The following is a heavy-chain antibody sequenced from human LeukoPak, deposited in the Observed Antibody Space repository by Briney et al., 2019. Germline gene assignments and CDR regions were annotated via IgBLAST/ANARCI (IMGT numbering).Heavy chain of an antibody. CDR1: GFTFSNYA. CDR3: AKDLYDYGSGSYNYFDH. J-gene: IGHJ4*02. Sequence: GGSLRLSCAASGFTFSNYAMHWVRQAPGKGLEWVAVISYDGSNKYYTDSVKGRFTISRDNSKNTLYLQMDSLRVEDTAVFYCAKDLYDYGSGSYNYFDHWGQGTLVTVSS. CDR2: ISYDGSNK. V-gene: IGHV3-30*04. D-gene: IGHD3-10*01.